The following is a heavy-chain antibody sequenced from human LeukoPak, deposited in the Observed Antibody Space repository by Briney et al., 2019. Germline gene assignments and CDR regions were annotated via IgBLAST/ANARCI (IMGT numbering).Heavy chain of an antibody. V-gene: IGHV3-30*18. CDR2: ISYDGSNK. J-gene: IGHJ5*02. Sequence: QSGGSLRLSCAASGFTFSSYGMHWVRQAPGKGLEWVAVISYDGSNKYYADSVKGRFTISRDNSKNTLYLQMNSLRAEDTAVYYCAKDATILPLDPWGQGTLVTVSS. CDR1: GFTFSSYG. D-gene: IGHD3-10*01. CDR3: AKDATILPLDP.